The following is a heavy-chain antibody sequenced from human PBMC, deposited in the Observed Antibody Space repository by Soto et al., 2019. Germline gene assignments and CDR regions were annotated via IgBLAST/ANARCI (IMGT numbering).Heavy chain of an antibody. V-gene: IGHV1-8*01. CDR1: GYTFTSYD. D-gene: IGHD3-10*01. J-gene: IGHJ5*02. CDR3: ARVPIGELFWDWFDP. Sequence: ASVKVSCKASGYTFTSYDINWVRQATGQGLEWMGWMNPNSGNTGYAQKFQGRVTMTRNTSISTAYMELSSLRSEDTAVYYCARVPIGELFWDWFDPWGQGTLVTVSS. CDR2: MNPNSGNT.